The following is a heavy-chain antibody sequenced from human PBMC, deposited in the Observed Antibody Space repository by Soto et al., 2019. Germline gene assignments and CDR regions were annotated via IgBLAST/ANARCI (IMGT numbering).Heavy chain of an antibody. Sequence: SQTLSLTCAISGDSVSSNSAAWNWIRQSPSRGLEWLGRTYYRSKWYNDYAVSVKSRITINPDTSKNQFSLQLNSVTPEDTAVYYCARDRSSGPHRNYYYYGMDVWGPGTTVTV. CDR3: ARDRSSGPHRNYYYYGMDV. CDR1: GDSVSSNSAA. J-gene: IGHJ6*02. D-gene: IGHD6-19*01. CDR2: TYYRSKWYN. V-gene: IGHV6-1*01.